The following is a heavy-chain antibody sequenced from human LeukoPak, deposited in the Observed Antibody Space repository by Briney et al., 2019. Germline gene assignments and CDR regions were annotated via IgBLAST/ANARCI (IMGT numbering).Heavy chain of an antibody. CDR2: ISGSSSTI. V-gene: IGHV3-11*01. J-gene: IGHJ5*02. D-gene: IGHD5-18*01. Sequence: GGSLRLSCAASGFTFSDYYMTWIRQTPGKGLEWVSYISGSSSTIYYADSVKGRFTISRDNAKNSLYLQMNSLRAEDTAVYYCVRVICGYSYGPHKPWGQGTLVTVSS. CDR3: VRVICGYSYGPHKP. CDR1: GFTFSDYY.